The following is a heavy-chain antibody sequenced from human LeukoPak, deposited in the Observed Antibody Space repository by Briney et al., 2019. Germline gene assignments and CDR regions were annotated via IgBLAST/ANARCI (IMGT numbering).Heavy chain of an antibody. D-gene: IGHD3-10*01. CDR2: ISGSGGST. Sequence: GGSLRLSCAASGFTFSSYSMNWVREAPGKGVGWVSAISGSGGSTYYADSVKGGFTISRDNSKNTLYLQMNSLRAEDTAVYYCAKDHQGGFGELLIVVGAFDIWGQGTMVTVSS. V-gene: IGHV3-23*01. J-gene: IGHJ3*02. CDR1: GFTFSSYS. CDR3: AKDHQGGFGELLIVVGAFDI.